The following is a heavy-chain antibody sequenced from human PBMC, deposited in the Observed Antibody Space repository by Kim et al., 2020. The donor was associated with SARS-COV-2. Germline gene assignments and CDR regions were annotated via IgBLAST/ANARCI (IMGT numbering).Heavy chain of an antibody. Sequence: SNTNYANSVKGRFTISRGNFKNTLYLQMNSLRAENTGVYYCARDGWNWLGVWGQGTMVTVSS. CDR3: ARDGWNWLGV. V-gene: IGHV3-30*14. J-gene: IGHJ4*02. D-gene: IGHD3-10*01. CDR2: SNT.